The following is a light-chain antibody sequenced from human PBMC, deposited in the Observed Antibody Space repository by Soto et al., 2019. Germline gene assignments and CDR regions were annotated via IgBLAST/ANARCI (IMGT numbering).Light chain of an antibody. CDR2: DVY. CDR1: RTDVDGYDY. V-gene: IGLV2-14*03. CDR3: TSYTSSTPFYV. Sequence: QSVLNQTASVSGAPGQSIAPPCTGGRTDVDGYDYVSWYQQHPGQAPHLIIYDVYNRPSGVSHRFSGSKSGDTASLTISGLQAEDEADYYCTSYTSSTPFYVFGTGTKVTVL. J-gene: IGLJ1*01.